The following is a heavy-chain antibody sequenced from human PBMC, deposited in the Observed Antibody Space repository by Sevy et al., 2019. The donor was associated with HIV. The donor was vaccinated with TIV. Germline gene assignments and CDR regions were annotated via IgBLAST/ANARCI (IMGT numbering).Heavy chain of an antibody. Sequence: GESLKISCKGSGYNFPNYGIAWVRQMPGKDLEWMGIIYPGDSDVRYSPSFQGQVTFSADKSISTAYLQWSSLKASYSAIYYCARGVLASYFDYWGQGTLVTVSS. V-gene: IGHV5-51*01. CDR3: ARGVLASYFDY. CDR1: GYNFPNYG. CDR2: IYPGDSDV. J-gene: IGHJ4*02. D-gene: IGHD2-8*01.